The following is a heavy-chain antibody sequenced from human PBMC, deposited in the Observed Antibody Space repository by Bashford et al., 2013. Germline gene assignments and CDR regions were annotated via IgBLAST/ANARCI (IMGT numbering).Heavy chain of an antibody. D-gene: IGHD3-22*01. V-gene: IGHV1-2*02. CDR1: GYTFTDYH. CDR2: INPNSGGT. Sequence: ASVKVSCTASGYTFTDYHVHWVRQAPGQGLEWMGWINPNSGGTHYSQNFQGRVTMTRDTSITTAYMELSRLRVDDTAVYYCARDRLSLYDSSGYYVDWGQGTLVTVSS. J-gene: IGHJ4*02. CDR3: ARDRLSLYDSSGYYVD.